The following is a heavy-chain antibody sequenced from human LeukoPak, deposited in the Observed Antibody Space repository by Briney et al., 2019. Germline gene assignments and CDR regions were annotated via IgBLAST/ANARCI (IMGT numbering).Heavy chain of an antibody. V-gene: IGHV4-4*07. J-gene: IGHJ3*02. D-gene: IGHD2-15*01. CDR2: KYARGSS. CDR1: GGSISNYY. CDR3: ARGRYCSADICTGGDSFDI. Sequence: PSETLSLTCTVSGGSISNYYWSWIRQPAGRGLEWIGRKYARGSSNYNPPVQSRVTMSVDTSKNQFSLKLRSVTAADTAVYYCARGRYCSADICTGGDSFDIWGQGTMVSVSP.